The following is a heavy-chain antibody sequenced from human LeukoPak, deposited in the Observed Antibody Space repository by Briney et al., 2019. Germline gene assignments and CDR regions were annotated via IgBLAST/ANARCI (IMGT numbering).Heavy chain of an antibody. CDR1: GGSISSYY. CDR2: IYCSGST. D-gene: IGHD1-1*01. Sequence: SETLSLTCTVSGGSISSYYWSWIRQPPGKGLEWIGYIYCSGSTNYNPSLKSRVTISVDTSKNQFSLKLSSVTAADTAVYYCARAPGRYYFDYWGQGTLVTVSS. J-gene: IGHJ4*02. CDR3: ARAPGRYYFDY. V-gene: IGHV4-59*01.